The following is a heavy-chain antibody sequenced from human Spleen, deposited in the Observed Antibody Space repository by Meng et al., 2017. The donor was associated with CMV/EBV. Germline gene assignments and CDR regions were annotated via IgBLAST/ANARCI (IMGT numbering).Heavy chain of an antibody. CDR1: GFTFSSYD. D-gene: IGHD2-15*01. CDR2: IWYDGSEK. CDR3: AREGRDLDY. V-gene: IGHV3-33*01. J-gene: IGHJ4*02. Sequence: GESLKISCVVSGFTFSSYDMHWVRQAPGKGLEWVAVIWYDGSEKYYADSVRGRFTISRDNSKNTLYLQMNSLRVEDTALYYCAREGRDLDYWGQGTLVTVSS.